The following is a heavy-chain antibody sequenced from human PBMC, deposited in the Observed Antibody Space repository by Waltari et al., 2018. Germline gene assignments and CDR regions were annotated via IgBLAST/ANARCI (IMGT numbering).Heavy chain of an antibody. CDR1: GFDFEFSG. CDR3: AKEGGYSYYNNFFDV. D-gene: IGHD3-10*01. V-gene: IGHV3-20*04. Sequence: QLVESGGGGVRPGGSLRLSCAASGFDFEFSGMSWVRQAPGKGLEWVASLSWNAVDTFYAEFAEGRFIISRDSAKNSLYLQMNSLRAEDTAFYYCAKEGGYSYYNNFFDVWGQGALVTVSS. J-gene: IGHJ4*02. CDR2: LSWNAVDT.